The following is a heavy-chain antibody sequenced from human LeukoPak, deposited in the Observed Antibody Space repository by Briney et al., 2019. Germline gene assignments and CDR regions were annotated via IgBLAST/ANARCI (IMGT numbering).Heavy chain of an antibody. V-gene: IGHV3-21*01. CDR3: ARDPFGSGSFQPLHFDS. J-gene: IGHJ4*02. D-gene: IGHD3-10*01. CDR1: GFTFADFA. CDR2: ISSTTSYI. Sequence: GSLRLSCGASGFTFADFAMDWVRQAPGKGLEWVSSISSTTSYIYYADSVKGRFTISRDNAKNSLYLQINSLRVEDTAVYYCARDPFGSGSFQPLHFDSWGQGTLVTVSS.